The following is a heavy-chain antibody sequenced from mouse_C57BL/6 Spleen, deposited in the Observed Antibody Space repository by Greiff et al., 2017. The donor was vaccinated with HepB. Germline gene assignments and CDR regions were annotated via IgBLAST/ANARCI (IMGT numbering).Heavy chain of an antibody. CDR3: ARSYYDYDGENVGPWFAY. D-gene: IGHD2-4*01. CDR1: GYTFTSYW. CDR2: IHPNSGST. J-gene: IGHJ3*01. Sequence: QVQLQQPGAELVKPGASVKLSCKASGYTFTSYWMHWVKQRPGQGLEWIGMIHPNSGSTNYNEKFKSKATLTVDKSSSTAYMQLSSLTSDDAAVYYCARSYYDYDGENVGPWFAYWGQGTLVTVSA. V-gene: IGHV1-64*01.